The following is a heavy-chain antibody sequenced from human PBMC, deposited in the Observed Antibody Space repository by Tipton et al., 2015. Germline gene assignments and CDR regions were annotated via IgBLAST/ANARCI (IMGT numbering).Heavy chain of an antibody. V-gene: IGHV1-18*01. D-gene: IGHD3-3*01. Sequence: KVQGRVTMTRDTSTSTAYMELRSLSSDDTAVYYCARDEAYDFWSGYGGNVFDYWGQGTLVTVSS. J-gene: IGHJ4*02. CDR3: ARDEAYDFWSGYGGNVFDY.